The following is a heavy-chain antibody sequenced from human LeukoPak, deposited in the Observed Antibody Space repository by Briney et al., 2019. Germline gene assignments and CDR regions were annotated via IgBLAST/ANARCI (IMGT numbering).Heavy chain of an antibody. J-gene: IGHJ6*02. D-gene: IGHD6-19*01. CDR3: AKDLGGWVYGMDV. V-gene: IGHV3-23*01. CDR1: GFTFSSYA. CDR2: ISGSGGST. Sequence: GRSLRLSCAASGFTFSSYAMSWVRQAPGKGLEWVSAISGSGGSTYYADSVKGRFTISRDNSKNTLYLQMNSLRAEDTAVYYCAKDLGGWVYGMDVWGQGTTVTVSS.